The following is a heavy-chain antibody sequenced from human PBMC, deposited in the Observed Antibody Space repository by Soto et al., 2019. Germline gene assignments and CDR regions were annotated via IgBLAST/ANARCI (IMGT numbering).Heavy chain of an antibody. V-gene: IGHV4-4*02. CDR3: ASSLAYNWLDP. CDR1: SGSISSSNW. Sequence: SETLSLTCSVSSGSISSSNWCSWVRQSPGKGLEWIGEIYHSGSTNYNPSLKSRVTISVDKSKNQFSLELSSVTAADTAVYYCASSLAYNWLDPWGQGTLVTVSS. D-gene: IGHD6-13*01. J-gene: IGHJ5*02. CDR2: IYHSGST.